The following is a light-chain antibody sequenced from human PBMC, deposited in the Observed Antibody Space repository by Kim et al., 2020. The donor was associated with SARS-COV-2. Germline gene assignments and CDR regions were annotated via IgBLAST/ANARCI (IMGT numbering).Light chain of an antibody. CDR3: NSRDSSGNHVV. CDR1: SLRSYY. V-gene: IGLV3-19*01. Sequence: SSELTQDPAVSMALGQTVRITCQGDSLRSYYASCYQQKPGQAPVLVIYGKNNRPSGIPDRFSGSSSGNTASLTITGAQAEDEADYYCNSRDSSGNHVVFGGGTQLTVL. J-gene: IGLJ2*01. CDR2: GKN.